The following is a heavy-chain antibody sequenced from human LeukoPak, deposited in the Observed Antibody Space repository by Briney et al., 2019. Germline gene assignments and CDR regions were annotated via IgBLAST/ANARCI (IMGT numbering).Heavy chain of an antibody. CDR1: GGSFSGYY. D-gene: IGHD1-1*01. V-gene: IGHV4-34*01. CDR2: INHSGST. Sequence: SETLSLTCAVYGGSFSGYYWSWICQPPGKGLEWIGEINHSGSTNYNPSLKSRVSISVVTSKNQFSLKLSSVTAADTAVYYCARQREGYFDLWGRGTRVTVSS. J-gene: IGHJ2*01. CDR3: ARQREGYFDL.